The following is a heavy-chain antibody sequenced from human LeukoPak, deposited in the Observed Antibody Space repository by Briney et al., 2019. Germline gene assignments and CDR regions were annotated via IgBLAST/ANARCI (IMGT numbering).Heavy chain of an antibody. Sequence: SETLSLTCTVSGGSINSITNYWGWIRQPPGKGLEWIGSIYYSGSTYYNPSLKSRVTISVDTSKNQFSLKLSSVTAADTAVYYCARDINYYDSSGYYWFDPWGQGTLVTVSS. CDR3: ARDINYYDSSGYYWFDP. J-gene: IGHJ5*02. D-gene: IGHD3-22*01. CDR2: IYYSGST. CDR1: GGSINSITNY. V-gene: IGHV4-39*07.